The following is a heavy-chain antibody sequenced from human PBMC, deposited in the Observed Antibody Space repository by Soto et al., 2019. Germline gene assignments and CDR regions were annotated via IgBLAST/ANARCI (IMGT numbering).Heavy chain of an antibody. J-gene: IGHJ4*02. CDR3: ALSTPDSTFDY. CDR1: GFTFSSYW. CDR2: INSDGSST. Sequence: PGGSLRLSCAASGFTFSSYWMHWVRQAPGKGLVWVSRINSDGSSTSYADSVKGRFTISRDNAKNTLYLQMNSLRAEDTAVYYCALSTPDSTFDYWGQGTLVTVSS. V-gene: IGHV3-74*01. D-gene: IGHD2-2*01.